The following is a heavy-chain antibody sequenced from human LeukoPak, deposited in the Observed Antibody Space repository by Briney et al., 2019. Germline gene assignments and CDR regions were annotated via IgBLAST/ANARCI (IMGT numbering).Heavy chain of an antibody. CDR1: GGSIRRYY. Sequence: SETLSLTCTVSGGSIRRYYWSWIRQPPGKGLEWIGYIYSSGSTSYNPSLKSRLTMSVDMSKNQFSLNLRSMTAADTAVYYCATSPRVTFFDYWGRGTLVTVSS. V-gene: IGHV4-4*09. D-gene: IGHD3-16*01. CDR2: IYSSGST. J-gene: IGHJ4*02. CDR3: ATSPRVTFFDY.